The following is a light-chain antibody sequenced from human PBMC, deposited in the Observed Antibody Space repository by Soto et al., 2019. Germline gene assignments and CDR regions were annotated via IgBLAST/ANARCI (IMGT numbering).Light chain of an antibody. CDR3: QQYGNSRGT. J-gene: IGKJ1*01. V-gene: IGKV3-20*01. CDR2: NAS. Sequence: EIVLTQSPGTLSLSPWERATLSCRASQSVSSIYLAWYQQKPGQAPSLLIYNASSRATGIPDRFSGSGSGTDFTLTISRLEPEDFAVYYCQQYGNSRGTFGQGTKVDIK. CDR1: QSVSSIY.